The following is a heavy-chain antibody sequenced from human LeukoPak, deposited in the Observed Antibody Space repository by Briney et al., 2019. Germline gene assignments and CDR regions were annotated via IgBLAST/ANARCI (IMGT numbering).Heavy chain of an antibody. V-gene: IGHV4-34*01. CDR1: GGSFSGYY. D-gene: IGHD5-24*01. CDR3: ARGRNGYIPN. J-gene: IGHJ4*02. CDR2: INHSGST. Sequence: SETLSLTCAVYGGSFSGYYWSWIRQPPGKGLEWIGEINHSGSTNYNPSLKSRVTISVVTSKNQFSLKLSSVTAADTAVYYCARGRNGYIPNWGQGTLVTVSS.